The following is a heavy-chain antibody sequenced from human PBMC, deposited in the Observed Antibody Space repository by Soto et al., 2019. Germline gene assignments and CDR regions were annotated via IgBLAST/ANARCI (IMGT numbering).Heavy chain of an antibody. CDR2: ISYDGSNK. CDR3: ARAPDSSGYYYYYGMDV. J-gene: IGHJ6*02. V-gene: IGHV3-30-3*01. CDR1: GFTFSSYA. Sequence: GGSLRLSCAASGFTFSSYAMHWVRQAPGKGLEWVAVISYDGSNKYYADSVKGRFTISRDNSKNTLYLQMNSLRAEDTAVYYCARAPDSSGYYYYYGMDVWGQGTTVTVSS. D-gene: IGHD3-22*01.